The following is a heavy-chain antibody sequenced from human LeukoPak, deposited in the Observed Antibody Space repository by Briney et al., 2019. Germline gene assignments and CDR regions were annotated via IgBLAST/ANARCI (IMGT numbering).Heavy chain of an antibody. CDR2: IWHDGSSQ. V-gene: IGHV3-33*06. J-gene: IGHJ4*02. Sequence: GESLKISCIASRFTFSHYGMHWVRQAPGKGLEWVAVIWHDGSSQYYADSVKGRFIISRDNSHNTVYLQMSSLRANDTAVYYCAKDAQRGFDYSNSLEYCGLGTLVTVSS. CDR3: AKDAQRGFDYSNSLEY. CDR1: RFTFSHYG. D-gene: IGHD4-11*01.